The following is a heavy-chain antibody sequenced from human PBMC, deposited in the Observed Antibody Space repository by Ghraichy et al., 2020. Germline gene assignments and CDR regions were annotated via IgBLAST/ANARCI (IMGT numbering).Heavy chain of an antibody. J-gene: IGHJ4*02. CDR3: ARDPPRSGRCDY. Sequence: GGSLRLSRAASGFIFSSYSMNWVRQAPGKGLEWVSSISSSSSYIYYADSVKGRFTISRDNAKNSLYLQMNSLRAEDTAVYYCARDPPRSGRCDYWGQGTLVTVSS. CDR2: ISSSSSYI. D-gene: IGHD3-10*01. V-gene: IGHV3-21*01. CDR1: GFIFSSYS.